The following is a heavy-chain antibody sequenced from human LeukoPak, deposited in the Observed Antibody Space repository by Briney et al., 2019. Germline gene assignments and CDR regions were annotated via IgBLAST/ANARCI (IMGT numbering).Heavy chain of an antibody. CDR1: GVSVMNNF. CDR2: IYTGGNT. J-gene: IGHJ5*02. V-gene: IGHV4-4*07. Sequence: SETLSLTCTVSGVSVMNNFWAWIRHPAGKGLEWVGRIYTGGNTNYNPSLKSRVTISVDTSKNQFSLNLTSVTAADTAIYYCARDHGLLRALDPWGQGTLVTVSS. CDR3: ARDHGLLRALDP. D-gene: IGHD3/OR15-3a*01.